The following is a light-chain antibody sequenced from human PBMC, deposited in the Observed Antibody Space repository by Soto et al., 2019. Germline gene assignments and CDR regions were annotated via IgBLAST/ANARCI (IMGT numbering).Light chain of an antibody. CDR2: GAS. CDR1: QTVSSY. J-gene: IGKJ5*01. Sequence: EIVMTQSPATLSVSAGERATLSCRASQTVSSYLAWYQQKPGQAPRLLIYGASTRATGIPDRFTGRGSGTDFTLAISCLQSEDFATYYCQQYYSYPITFGQGTRLEIK. V-gene: IGKV3D-15*01. CDR3: QQYYSYPIT.